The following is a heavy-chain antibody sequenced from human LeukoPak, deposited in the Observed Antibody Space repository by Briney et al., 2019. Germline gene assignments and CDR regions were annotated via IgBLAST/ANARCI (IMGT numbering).Heavy chain of an antibody. V-gene: IGHV4-4*02. Sequence: PSETLSLTCAVSGGSISSSNWWSWVRQPPGKGLEWIGEIYHSGSTNYNPSLKSRVTISVDKSKNQFSLRLSSVTAADTAVYYCAGRDYGDYLEPDYWGQGTLVTVSS. CDR1: GGSISSSNW. D-gene: IGHD4-17*01. J-gene: IGHJ4*02. CDR2: IYHSGST. CDR3: AGRDYGDYLEPDY.